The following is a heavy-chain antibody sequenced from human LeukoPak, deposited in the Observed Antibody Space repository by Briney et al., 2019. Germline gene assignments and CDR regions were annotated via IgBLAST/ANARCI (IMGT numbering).Heavy chain of an antibody. V-gene: IGHV4-39*07. Sequence: SETLSLTCTVSGGSIRSSSYYWGWIRQPPGKGLEWIGNTYYSGSTYYNPSLKSRVTISVDTSKNQFSLKLRSVTAADTAVYYCATTWGMAVAGGAFDIWDQGTMVTVSS. D-gene: IGHD6-19*01. CDR1: GGSIRSSSYY. CDR3: ATTWGMAVAGGAFDI. CDR2: TYYSGST. J-gene: IGHJ3*02.